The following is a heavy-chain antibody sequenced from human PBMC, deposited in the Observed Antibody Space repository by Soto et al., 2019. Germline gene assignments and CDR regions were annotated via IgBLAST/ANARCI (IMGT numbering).Heavy chain of an antibody. CDR2: VSHDGRNT. V-gene: IGHV3-30*18. CDR1: GFTFSAYA. J-gene: IGHJ4*02. CDR3: AKGGRQWLVTSVFNY. D-gene: IGHD6-19*01. Sequence: VQLVESGGGVVQPGRSLRLSCAASGFTFSAYAMHWVRQAPGKGLEWVAVVSHDGRNTHYAASVKGRFTISRDSAKNTVSLEMTSLRAEDTAVYYCAKGGRQWLVTSVFNYWGQGALVNVSS.